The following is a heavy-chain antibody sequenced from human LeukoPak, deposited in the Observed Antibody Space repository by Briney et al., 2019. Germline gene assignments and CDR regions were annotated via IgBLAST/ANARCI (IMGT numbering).Heavy chain of an antibody. D-gene: IGHD4-17*01. J-gene: IGHJ6*03. Sequence: GASVKVSCKASGGTFSSYAISWVRQAPGQGLEWMGGIIPVFGTSNYAQKFQGRVRITADVSTSTAYMELTSLRTEDTAVYYCARVPVRNDFGDYGVVHFHYYMDVWGKGTTVTISS. V-gene: IGHV1-69*13. CDR2: IIPVFGTS. CDR1: GGTFSSYA. CDR3: ARVPVRNDFGDYGVVHFHYYMDV.